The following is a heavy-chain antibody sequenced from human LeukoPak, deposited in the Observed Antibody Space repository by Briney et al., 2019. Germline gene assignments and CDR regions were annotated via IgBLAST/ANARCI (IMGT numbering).Heavy chain of an antibody. V-gene: IGHV3-74*01. CDR1: GFTFSAYA. CDR2: INSDGSST. CDR3: ARTAYYDSSGYYVPYFDY. Sequence: GGSLRLSCEASGFTFSAYAMTWVRQAPGKGLVWVSRINSDGSSTSYADSVKGRFTISRDNAKNTLYLQMNSLRAEDTAVYYCARTAYYDSSGYYVPYFDYWGQGTLVTVSS. J-gene: IGHJ4*02. D-gene: IGHD3-22*01.